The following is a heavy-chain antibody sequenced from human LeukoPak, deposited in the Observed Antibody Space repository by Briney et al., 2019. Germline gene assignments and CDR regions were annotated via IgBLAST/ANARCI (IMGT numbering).Heavy chain of an antibody. CDR3: AGVAVAGTGYFDY. CDR2: ISYDGSNK. CDR1: GFTFSSYW. J-gene: IGHJ4*02. D-gene: IGHD6-19*01. Sequence: GGSLRLSCAASGFTFSSYWMSWVRQAPGKGLEWVAVISYDGSNKYYADSVKGRFTISRDNSKNTLYLQMNSLRAEDTAVYYCAGVAVAGTGYFDYWGQGTLVTVSS. V-gene: IGHV3-30*19.